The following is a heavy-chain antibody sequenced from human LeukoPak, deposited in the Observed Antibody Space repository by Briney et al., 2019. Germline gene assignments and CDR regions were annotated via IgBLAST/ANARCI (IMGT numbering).Heavy chain of an antibody. Sequence: PGASVKVSCKASGYTFTSYAISWVRQAPGQGLEWMGGIIPIFGTANYAQKFQGRVTITTDESTSTAYMELSSLRSEDTAVYYCARRGLGIGPYFDYWGQGTLVTVSS. V-gene: IGHV1-69*05. CDR3: ARRGLGIGPYFDY. CDR1: GYTFTSYA. CDR2: IIPIFGTA. D-gene: IGHD7-27*01. J-gene: IGHJ4*02.